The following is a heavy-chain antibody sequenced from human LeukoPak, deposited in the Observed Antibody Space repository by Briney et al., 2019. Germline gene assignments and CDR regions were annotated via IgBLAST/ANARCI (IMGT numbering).Heavy chain of an antibody. Sequence: SQTLSLTCTVSDGSISSGDYYWSWIRQPPGKGLEWIGYIYYSGSTYYNPSLKSRVTISVDTSKNQFSLKLSSVTAADTAVYYCARGGGYDPGRFDYWGQGTLVTVSS. CDR2: IYYSGST. CDR1: DGSISSGDYY. J-gene: IGHJ4*02. D-gene: IGHD5-12*01. V-gene: IGHV4-30-4*08. CDR3: ARGGGYDPGRFDY.